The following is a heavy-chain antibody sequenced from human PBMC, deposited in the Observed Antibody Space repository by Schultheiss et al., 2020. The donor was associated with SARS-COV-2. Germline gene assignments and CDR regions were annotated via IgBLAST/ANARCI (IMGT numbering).Heavy chain of an antibody. Sequence: GGSLRLSCAASGFTFSSYEMNWVRQAPGKGLEWVSYISSSGSTIYYADSVKGRFTISRDNAKNSLYLQMNSLRAEDTAVYYCARAHCSGGSCYYFDYWGQGTLVTVSS. J-gene: IGHJ4*02. CDR2: ISSSGSTI. D-gene: IGHD2-15*01. V-gene: IGHV3-48*03. CDR1: GFTFSSYE. CDR3: ARAHCSGGSCYYFDY.